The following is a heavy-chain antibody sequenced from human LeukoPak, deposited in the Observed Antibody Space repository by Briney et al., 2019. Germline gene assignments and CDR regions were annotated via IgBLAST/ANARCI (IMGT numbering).Heavy chain of an antibody. D-gene: IGHD3-3*01. CDR1: GFTFSSYW. J-gene: IGHJ3*02. CDR2: IKQDGSEK. V-gene: IGHV3-7*01. Sequence: PGGSLRLSCAASGFTFSSYWMSWVRQAPGKGLEWVANIKQDGSEKYYVDSVKGRFTISRDNAKNSLYLQMNSLRAEDTAVYYCARVDDFWSGYYPNDAFDIWGQGTMVTVSS. CDR3: ARVDDFWSGYYPNDAFDI.